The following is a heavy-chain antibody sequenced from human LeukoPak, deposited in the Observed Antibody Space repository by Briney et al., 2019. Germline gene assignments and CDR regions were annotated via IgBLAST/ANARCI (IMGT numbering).Heavy chain of an antibody. CDR3: VSWAGKYYETSDYYLPPANS. V-gene: IGHV3-7*01. D-gene: IGHD3-22*01. Sequence: GGSLRLSCAASGFPFSNYWMSWIRQAPGKGLEWAAHISEDGRDKYYVDSVKGRFTISRDNAKNSLYLQMNSLGVGDTAVYYCVSWAGKYYETSDYYLPPANSWGQGTLVTVSS. J-gene: IGHJ4*02. CDR1: GFPFSNYW. CDR2: ISEDGRDK.